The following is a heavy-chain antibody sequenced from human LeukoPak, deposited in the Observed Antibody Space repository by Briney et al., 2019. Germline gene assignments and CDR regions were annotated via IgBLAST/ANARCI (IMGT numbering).Heavy chain of an antibody. CDR3: ARDTALIITPGGPDY. D-gene: IGHD3-10*01. J-gene: IGHJ4*02. CDR2: ISAYNGDT. V-gene: IGHV1-18*01. CDR1: GYIFASYG. Sequence: GASVKVSCKASGYIFASYGISWVRQPPGQGLEWMGWISAYNGDTKYAQNLQGRVTLTTDTSTGTAYMELRSLTSDDTALYYCARDTALIITPGGPDYWGRGTLITVSS.